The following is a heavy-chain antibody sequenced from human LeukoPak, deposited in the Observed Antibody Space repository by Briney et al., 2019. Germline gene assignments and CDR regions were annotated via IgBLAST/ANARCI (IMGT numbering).Heavy chain of an antibody. J-gene: IGHJ4*02. CDR1: GYTFTSYG. CDR3: ARLARSSGYYYYFDY. Sequence: ASVKVSCKASGYTFTSYGISWVRQAPGQGLEWMGWISAYNGNTNYAQKPQGRVTMTTDTSTSTAYMELRSLRSDDTAVYYCARLARSSGYYYYFDYWGQGTLVTVSS. CDR2: ISAYNGNT. V-gene: IGHV1-18*01. D-gene: IGHD3-22*01.